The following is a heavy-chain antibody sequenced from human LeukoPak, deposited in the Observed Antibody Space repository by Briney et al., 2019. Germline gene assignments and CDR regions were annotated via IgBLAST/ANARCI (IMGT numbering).Heavy chain of an antibody. J-gene: IGHJ5*02. V-gene: IGHV4-59*01. CDR3: ARGPFWQWLARGWFDP. Sequence: KPSETLSLTCTVSGGSISSYYWSWIRQPPGKGLEWIGYIYYSGSTNYNPSLKSRVTISVDTSKNQFSLKLTSVTAADTAVYYCARGPFWQWLARGWFDPWGQGTLVTVSS. CDR2: IYYSGST. CDR1: GGSISSYY. D-gene: IGHD6-19*01.